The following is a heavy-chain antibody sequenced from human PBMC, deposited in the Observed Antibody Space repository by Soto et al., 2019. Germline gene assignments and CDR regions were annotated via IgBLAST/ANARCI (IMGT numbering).Heavy chain of an antibody. CDR1: GLTFSSYS. CDR2: ISSSSSYI. V-gene: IGHV3-21*01. D-gene: IGHD3-10*01. Sequence: GSLRLSCAASGLTFSSYSINWVRQAPGKGLEWVSSISSSSSYIYYADSVKGRFTISRDNAKNSLYLQMNSLRAEDTAVYYCARDRERITMVRGAPDAFYIWGKGTMVTISS. CDR3: ARDRERITMVRGAPDAFYI. J-gene: IGHJ3*02.